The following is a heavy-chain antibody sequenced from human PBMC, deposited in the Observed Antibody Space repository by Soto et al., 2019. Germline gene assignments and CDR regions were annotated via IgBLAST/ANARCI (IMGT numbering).Heavy chain of an antibody. CDR2: IYYSGST. Sequence: SETLSLTCTVSGGSISSGDYYWSWIRQPPGKGLEWIGYIYYSGSTYYNPSLKSRVTISVDTSKNQFSLKLSSVTAADTAMYYCAGTYYDFWGGYNYYYGMDVWGQGPPVTVSS. D-gene: IGHD3-3*01. J-gene: IGHJ6*02. CDR1: GGSISSGDYY. V-gene: IGHV4-30-4*01. CDR3: AGTYYDFWGGYNYYYGMDV.